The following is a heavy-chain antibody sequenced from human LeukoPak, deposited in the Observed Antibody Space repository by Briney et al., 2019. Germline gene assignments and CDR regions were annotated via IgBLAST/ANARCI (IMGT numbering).Heavy chain of an antibody. CDR1: GGSISSSSYY. V-gene: IGHV4-39*01. CDR3: ARRSLVYYYYYMDV. Sequence: PSETLSLTCTVSGGSISSSSYYWGWIRQPPGKGLEWIGRIYYSGSTYYNPSLNSRVTISVDTSKNQFSLKLSSVTAADTAVYYCARRSLVYYYYYMDVWGKGTTVTVSS. CDR2: IYYSGST. J-gene: IGHJ6*03. D-gene: IGHD2-15*01.